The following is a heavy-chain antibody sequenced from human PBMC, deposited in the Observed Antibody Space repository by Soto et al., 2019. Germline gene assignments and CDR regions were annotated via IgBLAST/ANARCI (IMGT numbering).Heavy chain of an antibody. Sequence: GGSLRLSCAASGFTFSRYNRNWVRQAPEKGLEWVSSISSRSSDIYYADSVKGRFTISRDNAKNSLSLQMNNLRAEDTAVYYCARDSLVDPEPPDYYYYYGMDVWGQGTTVTVS. CDR2: ISSRSSDI. J-gene: IGHJ6*02. D-gene: IGHD2-8*02. V-gene: IGHV3-21*01. CDR3: ARDSLVDPEPPDYYYYYGMDV. CDR1: GFTFSRYN.